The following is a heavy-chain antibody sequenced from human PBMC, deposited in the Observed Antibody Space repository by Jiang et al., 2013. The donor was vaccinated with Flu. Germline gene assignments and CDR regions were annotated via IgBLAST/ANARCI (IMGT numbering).Heavy chain of an antibody. CDR2: IYYSGST. CDR3: ANNPLPGGAFDI. J-gene: IGHJ3*02. CDR1: GGSVSSGSYY. V-gene: IGHV4-61*01. Sequence: LLKPSETLSLTCTVSGGSVSSGSYYWSWIRQPPGKGLEWIGYIYYSGSTNYNPSLKSRVTISVDTSKNQFSLKLSSVTAADTAVYYCANNPLPGGAFDIWGQGTMVTVSS. D-gene: IGHD1-1*01.